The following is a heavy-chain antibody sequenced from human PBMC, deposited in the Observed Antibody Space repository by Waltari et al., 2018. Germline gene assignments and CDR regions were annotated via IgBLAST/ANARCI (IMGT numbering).Heavy chain of an antibody. V-gene: IGHV1-2*06. CDR3: AKGQEHYYDNSGSFVS. D-gene: IGHD3-22*01. Sequence: QVQLVQRGAEVKKPGASVTVSCKASGYSLTGYYIHWVRQAPGQGLEWMGRINPNSGGTNYAQKFQGRVTMTRDTSINTAYMELSRLRPDDTAVYYCAKGQEHYYDNSGSFVSWGQGTLVTVSS. J-gene: IGHJ5*01. CDR2: INPNSGGT. CDR1: GYSLTGYY.